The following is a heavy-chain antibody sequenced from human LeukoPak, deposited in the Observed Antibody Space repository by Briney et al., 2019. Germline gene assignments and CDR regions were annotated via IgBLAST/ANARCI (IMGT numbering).Heavy chain of an antibody. CDR2: IKQDGSEN. Sequence: GGSLRLSCAASGFTFSGRWMSWVRQAPGKGPEWVANIKQDGSENHYLDSVKGRFTISKDNAKNSLYLQMNSLRAEDTALYHCARNNGMDVWGQGTTVIVSS. J-gene: IGHJ6*02. CDR1: GFTFSGRW. CDR3: ARNNGMDV. V-gene: IGHV3-7*03.